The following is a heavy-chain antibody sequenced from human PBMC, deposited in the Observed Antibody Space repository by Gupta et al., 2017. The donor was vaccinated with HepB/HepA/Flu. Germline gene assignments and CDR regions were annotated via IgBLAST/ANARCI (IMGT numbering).Heavy chain of an antibody. D-gene: IGHD3-22*01. J-gene: IGHJ4*02. V-gene: IGHV2-5*01. CDR3: ARHYYDSSGALIDY. CDR1: GFSLSTSGVG. CDR2: IYWNDDK. Sequence: QITLKESGPTLVKPTQTLTLTCTFSGFSLSTSGVGVGWIRQPPGKALEWLALIYWNDDKRYSPSLKSRLTITKDTSKNQVVLTMTNMDPVDTATYYCARHYYDSSGALIDYWGQGTLVTVSS.